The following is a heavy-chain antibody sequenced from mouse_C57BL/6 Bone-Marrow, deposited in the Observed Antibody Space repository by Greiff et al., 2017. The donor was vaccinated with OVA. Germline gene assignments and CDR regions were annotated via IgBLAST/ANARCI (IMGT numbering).Heavy chain of an antibody. CDR2: IHPNSGST. D-gene: IGHD2-5*01. CDR3: ARGGFYYSNYVGWYFDV. J-gene: IGHJ1*03. V-gene: IGHV1-64*01. Sequence: QVQLQQPGAELVKPGASVKLSCKTSGYPFPRSWMHWLKQRPGQGLEWIGMIHPNSGSTNYTEKFKSKATLTVDKSSSTAYMQLSSLTSEDSAVYYCARGGFYYSNYVGWYFDVWGTGTTVTVSS. CDR1: GYPFPRSW.